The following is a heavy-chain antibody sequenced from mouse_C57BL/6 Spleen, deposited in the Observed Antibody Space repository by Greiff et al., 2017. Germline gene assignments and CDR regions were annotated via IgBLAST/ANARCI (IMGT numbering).Heavy chain of an antibody. CDR2: IWSGGST. J-gene: IGHJ3*01. D-gene: IGHD2-2*01. CDR1: GFSLTRYG. CDR3: AKAYGYDGAWFAY. V-gene: IGHV2-4*01. Sequence: QVQLQQSGPGLVQPSQSLSITCTVSGFSLTRYGVHWVRQPPGKGLEWLGVIWSGGSTDYNAAFISRLSISKDNSKSQVFFKMNSLQADVTAIYYCAKAYGYDGAWFAYWGQGTLVTVSA.